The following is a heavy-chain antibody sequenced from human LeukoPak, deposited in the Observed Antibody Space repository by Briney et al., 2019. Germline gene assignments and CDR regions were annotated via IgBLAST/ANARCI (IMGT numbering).Heavy chain of an antibody. V-gene: IGHV3-9*01. CDR2: ISWNSGSI. CDR1: GFTFDDYA. D-gene: IGHD6-19*01. Sequence: PGRSLRLSCAASGFTFDDYAMHWVRQAPGKGLEWVSGISWNSGSIGYADSVKGRFTISRDNSKNTLYLQMNSLRAEDTAVYYCAKDQGWSFDYWGQGTLVTVSS. J-gene: IGHJ4*02. CDR3: AKDQGWSFDY.